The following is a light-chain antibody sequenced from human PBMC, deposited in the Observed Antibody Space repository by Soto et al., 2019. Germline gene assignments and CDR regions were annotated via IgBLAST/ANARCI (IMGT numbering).Light chain of an antibody. J-gene: IGKJ4*01. CDR1: QSISSY. CDR3: QQSYSTWLT. CDR2: AAS. V-gene: IGKV1-39*01. Sequence: DIQMTPSQSSLSASVGDRVTLPCRASQSISSYLNWYQQKPGKAPKLLIYAASSLQSGVPSRFSGSGSGTDFTLTISSLQPEDCATYYCQQSYSTWLTFGGGTKVDIK.